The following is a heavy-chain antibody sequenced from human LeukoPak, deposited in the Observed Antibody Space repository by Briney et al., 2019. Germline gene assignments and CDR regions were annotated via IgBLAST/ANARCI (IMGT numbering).Heavy chain of an antibody. CDR3: ARLLPTWQWLRYYYYYYMDV. D-gene: IGHD6-19*01. CDR1: GASLSSYY. CDR2: ISDTGKT. V-gene: IGHV4-59*01. J-gene: IGHJ6*03. Sequence: SETLSLTCSVSGASLSSYYWDWLRQSPGKGLEWIGYISDTGKTDSNPSLKSRVNISLDKSKKQFSLRLRSVTAADSALYYCARLLPTWQWLRYYYYYYMDVWGKGTTVTVSS.